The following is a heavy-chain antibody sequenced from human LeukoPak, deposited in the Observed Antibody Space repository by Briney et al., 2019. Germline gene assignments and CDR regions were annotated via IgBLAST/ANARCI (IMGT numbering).Heavy chain of an antibody. CDR2: ISAGGDST. CDR1: GFTFSSYA. V-gene: IGHV3-23*01. J-gene: IGHJ3*02. CDR3: AREGHCSTTSCALDAIEI. D-gene: IGHD2-2*01. Sequence: GGSLRLSCAASGFTFSSYAMSWVRQAPGKGLEWVAAISAGGDSTYYADSVKGRFTISRDNAKNSLSLQMKSLRAEDTAVYYCAREGHCSTTSCALDAIEIWGQGTLVAVSS.